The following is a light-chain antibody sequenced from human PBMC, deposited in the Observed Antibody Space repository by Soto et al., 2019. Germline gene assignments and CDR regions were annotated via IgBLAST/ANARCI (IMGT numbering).Light chain of an antibody. CDR2: SND. CDR1: GSNIGSNT. V-gene: IGLV1-44*01. CDR3: AVWDDTMNGRV. J-gene: IGLJ3*02. Sequence: QSVLTQPPSASATPGQRVTISCSRSGSNIGSNTVNWYTHLPGTAPRLLIHSNDQRPSGVPDRFSGSKSGTSASLAISGLQSEDEADYYCAVWDDTMNGRVFGGGTKLTVL.